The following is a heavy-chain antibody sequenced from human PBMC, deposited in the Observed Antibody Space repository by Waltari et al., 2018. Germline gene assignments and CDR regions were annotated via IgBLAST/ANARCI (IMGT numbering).Heavy chain of an antibody. CDR2: NDRSGNT. CDR1: SGSLSNNY. V-gene: IGHV4-34*01. D-gene: IGHD3-10*01. CDR3: ARSPRFGVGSYQFDS. Sequence: QVQLQQWGAGLLKPSETLSLTCAVSSGSLSNNYWNWNRQTPWQGLEWSGDNDRSGNTNYNASLKNRRTISRDIPKRHFSLRLGSVTAADTAVYYCARSPRFGVGSYQFDSWGQGTLVTVSS. J-gene: IGHJ4*02.